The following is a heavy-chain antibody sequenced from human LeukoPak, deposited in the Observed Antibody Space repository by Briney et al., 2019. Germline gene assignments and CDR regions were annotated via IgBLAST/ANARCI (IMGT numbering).Heavy chain of an antibody. Sequence: PGGSLRLSCAASGFTFSSYAMSWVRQAPGKGLEWVSAISGSGGSTYYADSVKGRFTISRDNSKNTLYLQMNSLRAEDTAVYYCAKDLLRFLEWLPNYYYYGMDVWGQGTTVTVSS. CDR3: AKDLLRFLEWLPNYYYYGMDV. J-gene: IGHJ6*02. CDR2: ISGSGGST. CDR1: GFTFSSYA. D-gene: IGHD3-3*01. V-gene: IGHV3-23*01.